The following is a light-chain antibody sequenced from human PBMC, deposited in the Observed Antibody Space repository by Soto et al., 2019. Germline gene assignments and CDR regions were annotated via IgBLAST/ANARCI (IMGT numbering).Light chain of an antibody. V-gene: IGLV2-14*01. J-gene: IGLJ1*01. CDR2: EVR. Sequence: QSALTQPPSVSGSPGRSITISCTGTNSDIGGYDYVSWYQQRRGKAPKLMIYEVRYRPSGVSNRFSGSKSGNTASLTISGLQAEDEADYYCCSYTRTSNNYFYGSGTKVNV. CDR3: CSYTRTSNNYF. CDR1: NSDIGGYDY.